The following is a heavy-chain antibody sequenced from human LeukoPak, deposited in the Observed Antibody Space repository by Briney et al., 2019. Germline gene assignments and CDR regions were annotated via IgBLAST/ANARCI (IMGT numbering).Heavy chain of an antibody. CDR1: GLTFTNAW. J-gene: IGHJ4*02. CDR3: TTLSYVGGD. Sequence: GGSLRLSCAASGLTFTNAWMSWVRQFPGKELEWIGRSKSHTDGGTPDYAAPAKGRCTISRNDSNNTVYLQMNSPKTEDTAMDYCTTLSYVGGDWGQGTLVTVSS. CDR2: SKSHTDGGTP. V-gene: IGHV3-15*01. D-gene: IGHD3-10*02.